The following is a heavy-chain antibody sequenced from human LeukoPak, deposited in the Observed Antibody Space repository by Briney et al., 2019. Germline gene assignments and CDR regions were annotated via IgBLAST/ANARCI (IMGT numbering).Heavy chain of an antibody. CDR2: IKQDGSEK. J-gene: IGHJ4*02. V-gene: IGHV3-7*01. CDR1: GFTFSSYW. D-gene: IGHD5-24*01. CDR3: ARVSGVETATPSFDY. Sequence: GGSLRLSCAASGFTFSSYWMSWVRQAPGKGLEWVANIKQDGSEKYYVDSVKGRFTISRDNAKNSLYLQMNSLRAEDTAVYYCARVSGVETATPSFDYWGQGTLVTVSS.